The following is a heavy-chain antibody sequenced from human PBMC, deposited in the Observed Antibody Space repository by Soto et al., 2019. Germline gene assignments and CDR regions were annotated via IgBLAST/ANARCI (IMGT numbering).Heavy chain of an antibody. J-gene: IGHJ6*02. CDR2: IIPIFGTA. CDR3: ARGGPYCTNGVCEGGYGMDV. V-gene: IGHV1-69*01. Sequence: QVQLVQSGAEVKKPGSSVKVSCKASGGTFSSYDMNWVRQAPGQGLEWMGGIIPIFGTANYAQKFQGRVTITADESTSTAYMELSSLRSEDTAVYYCARGGPYCTNGVCEGGYGMDVWGQGTTVTVSS. D-gene: IGHD2-8*01. CDR1: GGTFSSYD.